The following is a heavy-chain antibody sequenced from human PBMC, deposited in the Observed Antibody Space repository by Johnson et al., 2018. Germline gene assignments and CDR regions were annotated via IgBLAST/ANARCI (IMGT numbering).Heavy chain of an antibody. Sequence: QVQLVESGGGVVQPGRSLRLSCAASGFTFTSHAVRWVRQAPGKGLEWVAQIWSDGGTQYHADSVKGRFTFSRDNSKNTLYLQINSLTAEDTAVYYCARDGQGNAPYTMDVWGQGTTVIVSS. CDR3: ARDGQGNAPYTMDV. CDR1: GFTFTSHA. V-gene: IGHV3-33*01. CDR2: IWSDGGTQ. J-gene: IGHJ6*02. D-gene: IGHD2-8*01.